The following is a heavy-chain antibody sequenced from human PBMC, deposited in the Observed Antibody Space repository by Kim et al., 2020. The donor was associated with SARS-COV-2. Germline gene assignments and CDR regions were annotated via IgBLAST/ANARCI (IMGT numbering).Heavy chain of an antibody. V-gene: IGHV6-1*01. D-gene: IGHD1-26*01. CDR3: ARDAAGSYGPHSFHH. CDR2: TFYRSKWNN. CDR1: GDSVSSDSAA. J-gene: IGHJ1*01. Sequence: SQTLSLTCAISGDSVSSDSAAWHWIRQSPSRGLEWLGRTFYRSKWNNEYALSVKSRITINADTSKNQFSLQLSSVTPEDTAVYYCARDAAGSYGPHSFHHWGQGTLVTVSS.